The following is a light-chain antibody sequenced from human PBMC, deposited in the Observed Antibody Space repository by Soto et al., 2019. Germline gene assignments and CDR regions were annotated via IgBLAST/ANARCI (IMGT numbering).Light chain of an antibody. V-gene: IGKV1-5*03. CDR2: KAS. CDR1: QSISSW. Sequence: DIQMTQSPSTLSASVGDRVTITCRASQSISSWLAWYQQKPGKAPNLLIYKASSLESGVPSRFSGSGSGTEFTLTNRNLEAYDFATYSCQQYNSYPLTCGGGTKVEIK. CDR3: QQYNSYPLT. J-gene: IGKJ4*01.